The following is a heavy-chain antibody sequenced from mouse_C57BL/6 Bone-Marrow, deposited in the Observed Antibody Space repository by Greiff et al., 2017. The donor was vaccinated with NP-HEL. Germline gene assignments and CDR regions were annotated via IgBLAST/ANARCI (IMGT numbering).Heavy chain of an antibody. D-gene: IGHD1-1*01. CDR2: IYPRSGNT. CDR1: GYTFTSYG. Sequence: LVESGAELARPGASVKLSCKASGYTFTSYGISWVKQRTGQGLEWIGEIYPRSGNTYYNEKFKGKATLTADKSSSTAYMELRSLTSEDSAVYFCARGGFITTVVATFFYYAMDYWGQGTSVTVSS. V-gene: IGHV1-81*01. J-gene: IGHJ4*01. CDR3: ARGGFITTVVATFFYYAMDY.